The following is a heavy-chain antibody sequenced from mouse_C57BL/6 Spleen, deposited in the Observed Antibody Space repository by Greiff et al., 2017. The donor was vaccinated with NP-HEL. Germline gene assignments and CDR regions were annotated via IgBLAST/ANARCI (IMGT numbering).Heavy chain of an antibody. J-gene: IGHJ1*03. CDR1: GYTFTDYY. V-gene: IGHV1-26*01. CDR2: INPNNGGT. D-gene: IGHD1-1*01. Sequence: VQLQQSGPELVKPGASVKISCKASGYTFTDYYMNWVKQSHGKSLEWIGDINPNNGGTSYNQKFKGKATLTVDKSSSTAYMQLSSLTSEDSAVYYCASYTTVVATRGYFDVWGTGTTVTVSS. CDR3: ASYTTVVATRGYFDV.